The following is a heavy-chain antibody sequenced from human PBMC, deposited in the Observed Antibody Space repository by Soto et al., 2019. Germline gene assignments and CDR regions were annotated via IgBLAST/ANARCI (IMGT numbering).Heavy chain of an antibody. V-gene: IGHV1-69*01. Sequence: QVQLVQSGAEVKKPGSSVKVSCKASGGTFRSYAISWVRQAPGQGIEWVGGIIPIFGTANYAQKFQGRVTITADESTSTAYMELSSLRSEDTAVYYCARSDIVVVPAATSFDYWGQGTLVTVSA. CDR3: ARSDIVVVPAATSFDY. CDR1: GGTFRSYA. J-gene: IGHJ4*02. CDR2: IIPIFGTA. D-gene: IGHD2-2*01.